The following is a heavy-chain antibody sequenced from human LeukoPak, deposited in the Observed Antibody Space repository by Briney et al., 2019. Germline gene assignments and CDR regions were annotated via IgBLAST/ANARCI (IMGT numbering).Heavy chain of an antibody. J-gene: IGHJ4*02. CDR3: AKEIKRSIAAADFDY. CDR1: GFIFSDSA. Sequence: GGSLRLSCIGSGFIFSDSAIHWVRQAPGKGLEWVALISDVGSGNNRFYADSVKGRFSISRDNSRDTLYLQMNSLGAEDTAVYYCAKEIKRSIAAADFDYWGQGTLVTVSS. V-gene: IGHV3-30*18. CDR2: ISDVGSGNNR. D-gene: IGHD6-13*01.